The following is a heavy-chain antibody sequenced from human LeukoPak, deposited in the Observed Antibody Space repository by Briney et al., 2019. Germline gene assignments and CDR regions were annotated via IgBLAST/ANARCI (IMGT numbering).Heavy chain of an antibody. D-gene: IGHD3-10*01. CDR1: GFTFDDYG. J-gene: IGHJ6*03. Sequence: PGGSLRLSCAASGFTFDDYGMSWVRQAPGKGLEWVSGINWNGGSTGYADSVKGRFTISRDNAKNSLYLQMNSLRAEDTALYYCARGGYYYGSGTLSYYMDVWGKGTTVTVSS. V-gene: IGHV3-20*04. CDR2: INWNGGST. CDR3: ARGGYYYGSGTLSYYMDV.